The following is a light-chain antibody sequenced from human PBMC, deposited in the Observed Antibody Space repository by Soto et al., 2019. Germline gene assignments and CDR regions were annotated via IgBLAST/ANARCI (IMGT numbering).Light chain of an antibody. CDR3: QQYGSSPLS. CDR1: QSVSSSY. Sequence: EIVLTQSPGTLSLSPGERATLSCRASQSVSSSYLDWYQQKPGQAPRLLIYGASSRATGIPDRFSGSGSGTDFTLTISRLEPEHCAVYYCQQYGSSPLSFGEGTKVQIK. J-gene: IGKJ4*01. CDR2: GAS. V-gene: IGKV3-20*01.